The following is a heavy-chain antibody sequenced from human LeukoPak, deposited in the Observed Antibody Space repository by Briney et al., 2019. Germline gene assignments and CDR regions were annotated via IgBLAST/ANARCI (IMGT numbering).Heavy chain of an antibody. CDR2: INPNSGGT. Sequence: ASVKVSCKASGYTFTVYCMHWVGQAPGQGLEWMGWINPNSGGTNYAQKFQGRVTMTRDTSISTAYMELSRLRSDDTAVYYCARASGVYYMDVWGKGTTVTVSS. D-gene: IGHD3-10*01. V-gene: IGHV1-2*02. CDR1: GYTFTVYC. J-gene: IGHJ6*03. CDR3: ARASGVYYMDV.